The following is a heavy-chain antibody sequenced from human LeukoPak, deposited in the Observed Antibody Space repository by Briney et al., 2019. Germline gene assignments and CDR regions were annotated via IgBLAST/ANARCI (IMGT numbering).Heavy chain of an antibody. D-gene: IGHD5-24*01. Sequence: SETLSLTCVVSGYPISSGYFWGWIPQSPGKGLEWIAYMHHSGSTYYNPSLRSRVTISVDTSKNQFSLKLSSVTAADTAVYYCARRGDGYNPGYWGQGTLVTVSS. V-gene: IGHV4-38-2*01. CDR1: GYPISSGYF. CDR3: ARRGDGYNPGY. CDR2: MHHSGST. J-gene: IGHJ4*02.